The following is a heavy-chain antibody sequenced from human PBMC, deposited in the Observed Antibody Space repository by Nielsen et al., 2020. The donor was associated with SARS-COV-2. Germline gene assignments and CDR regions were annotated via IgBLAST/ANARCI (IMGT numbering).Heavy chain of an antibody. J-gene: IGHJ4*02. D-gene: IGHD3-10*01. CDR3: AKAETRMVRGADDY. V-gene: IGHV3-30*18. Sequence: GESLKISCAASGFIVSSKYMNWVRQAPGKGLEWVAYVSYEGSKEFYADSVKGRFTISRDNSKNTLYLQMNSLRAEDTAVYYCAKAETRMVRGADDYWGQGTLVTVSS. CDR2: VSYEGSKE. CDR1: GFIVSSKY.